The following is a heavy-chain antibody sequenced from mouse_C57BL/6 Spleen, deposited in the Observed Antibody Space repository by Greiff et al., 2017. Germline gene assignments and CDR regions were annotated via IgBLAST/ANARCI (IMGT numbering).Heavy chain of an antibody. V-gene: IGHV1-42*01. Sequence: VHVKQSGPELVKPGASVKISCKASGYSFTGYYMNWVKQSPEKSLEWIGEINPSTGGTTYNQKFKAKATLTVDKSSSTAYMQLKSLTSEDSAVYYCARDGYYSAWFAYWGQGTLVTVSA. CDR1: GYSFTGYY. CDR3: ARDGYYSAWFAY. D-gene: IGHD2-3*01. J-gene: IGHJ3*01. CDR2: INPSTGGT.